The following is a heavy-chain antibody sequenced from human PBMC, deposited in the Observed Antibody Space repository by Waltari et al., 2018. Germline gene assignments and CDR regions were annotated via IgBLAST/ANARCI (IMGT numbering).Heavy chain of an antibody. CDR2: VDPEDGET. CDR3: ASSTIAARPDY. Sequence: EVQLVHSGAEVKKPGATVKISCKASGYTFTDYYMHWVQQAPGKGLEWMGRVDPEDGETIDAEKFQGRGTITADTSTDTAYMELSSLRSEDTAVYYCASSTIAARPDYWGQGTLVTVSS. J-gene: IGHJ4*02. D-gene: IGHD6-6*01. CDR1: GYTFTDYY. V-gene: IGHV1-69-2*01.